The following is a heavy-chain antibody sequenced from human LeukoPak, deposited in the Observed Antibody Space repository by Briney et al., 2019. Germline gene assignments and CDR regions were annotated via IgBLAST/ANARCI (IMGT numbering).Heavy chain of an antibody. D-gene: IGHD3-9*01. CDR3: ARGLWGYYDILTGLFY. J-gene: IGHJ4*02. CDR1: GYTFTGYY. Sequence: GASVKVSCKASGYTFTGYYMHWVRQAPGQGLEWMGRINPNSGGTNYAQKFQGRVTMTRDTSISTAYMELSRLRSDDTAVYYCARGLWGYYDILTGLFYWGQGTLVTVSS. V-gene: IGHV1-2*06. CDR2: INPNSGGT.